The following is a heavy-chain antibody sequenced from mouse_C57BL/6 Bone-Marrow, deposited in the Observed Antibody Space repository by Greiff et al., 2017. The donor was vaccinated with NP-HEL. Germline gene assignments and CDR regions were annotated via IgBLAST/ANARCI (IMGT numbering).Heavy chain of an antibody. Sequence: QVQLQQPGAELVKPGASVKMSCKASGYTFTSYWITWVKQRPGQGLEWIGDIYPGSGSTNYNEKFKSKATLTVDTSSSTAYMQLSSLTSEDSAVYYCATTVTRYWYFDVWGTGTTVTVSS. CDR1: GYTFTSYW. CDR2: IYPGSGST. J-gene: IGHJ1*03. D-gene: IGHD1-1*01. V-gene: IGHV1-55*01. CDR3: ATTVTRYWYFDV.